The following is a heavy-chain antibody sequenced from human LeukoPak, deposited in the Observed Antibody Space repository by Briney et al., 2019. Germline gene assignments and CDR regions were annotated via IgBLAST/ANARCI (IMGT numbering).Heavy chain of an antibody. J-gene: IGHJ5*02. Sequence: SETLSLTCTVFGGSISSSTYYWAWIRQPPGEGLEWIGCIYYSGSTYYNPSLKSRVTISVDTSKIQFSLKLSSVTAADTAVYYCARDYDSSGFRFDPWGPGTLVTVSS. D-gene: IGHD3-22*01. V-gene: IGHV4-39*07. CDR1: GGSISSSTYY. CDR2: IYYSGST. CDR3: ARDYDSSGFRFDP.